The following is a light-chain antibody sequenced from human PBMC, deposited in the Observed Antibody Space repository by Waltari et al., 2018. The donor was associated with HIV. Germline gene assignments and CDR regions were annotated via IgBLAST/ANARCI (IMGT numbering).Light chain of an antibody. CDR3: LQDFNYPRT. CDR2: SAP. CDR1: QDIGND. V-gene: IGKV1-6*01. Sequence: AIQMTQSPPSLSASVGDRVTITCRASQDIGNDLGWYQQKPGKAPKLLIFSAPRLQSGIPSRFSGSGSGTDFTLTINSLRPEDFATYWCLQDFNYPRTFGQGTQVEMK. J-gene: IGKJ1*01.